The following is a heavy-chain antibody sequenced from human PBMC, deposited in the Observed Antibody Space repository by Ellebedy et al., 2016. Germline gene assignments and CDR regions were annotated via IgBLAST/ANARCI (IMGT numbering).Heavy chain of an antibody. V-gene: IGHV3-15*01. CDR1: GFTFSNAW. D-gene: IGHD2-15*01. CDR3: TRDKCSGGSCAVDY. CDR2: IKSKTDGGTT. J-gene: IGHJ4*02. Sequence: GGSLRLSCAASGFTFSNAWMSWVRQAPGKGLEWVGRIKSKTDGGTTDYAAPVKGRFTISRDDSKSIAYLQMNSLKTEDTAVYYCTRDKCSGGSCAVDYWGQGTLVTVSS.